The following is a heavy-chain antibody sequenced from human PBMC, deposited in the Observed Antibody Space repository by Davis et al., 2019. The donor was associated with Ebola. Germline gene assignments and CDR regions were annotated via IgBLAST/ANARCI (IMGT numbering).Heavy chain of an antibody. V-gene: IGHV3-66*01. CDR1: GFTVSSNY. CDR2: IYSGGST. D-gene: IGHD3-10*01. Sequence: GGSLRLSCAAFGFTVSSNYMSWVRQAPGKGLEWVSVIYSGGSTYYADSVKGRFTISRDNSKNTLYLQMNSLRAEDTAVYYCARDRLWFRETRPYDYYYYGMDVWGQGTTVTVSS. CDR3: ARDRLWFRETRPYDYYYYGMDV. J-gene: IGHJ6*02.